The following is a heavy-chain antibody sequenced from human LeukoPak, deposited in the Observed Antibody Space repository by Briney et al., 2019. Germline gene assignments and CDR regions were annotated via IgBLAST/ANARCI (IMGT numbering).Heavy chain of an antibody. Sequence: GGSLRLSCAASGFIFSNYAMTWVRQAPGKGLEWVSSISSSSSYIYYADSVKGRFTISRDNAKNSLYLQMNSLRAEDTAVYYCARRTRGYSYGHVDYWGQGTLVTVSS. CDR2: ISSSSSYI. CDR1: GFIFSNYA. CDR3: ARRTRGYSYGHVDY. V-gene: IGHV3-21*01. J-gene: IGHJ4*02. D-gene: IGHD5-18*01.